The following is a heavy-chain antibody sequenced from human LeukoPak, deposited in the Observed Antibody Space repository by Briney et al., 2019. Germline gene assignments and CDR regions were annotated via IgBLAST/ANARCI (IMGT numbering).Heavy chain of an antibody. J-gene: IGHJ4*02. Sequence: GGSLRLSCAASGFTFSNYWMTRVRQAPGKGLEYVANINQAGSEKYYVDSVKGRFTISRDNAKNSLYLQMNSLRAEDTAVYYCARDLTCCGGDCFWGQGTLVTVSS. V-gene: IGHV3-7*01. CDR1: GFTFSNYW. D-gene: IGHD2-21*01. CDR2: INQAGSEK. CDR3: ARDLTCCGGDCF.